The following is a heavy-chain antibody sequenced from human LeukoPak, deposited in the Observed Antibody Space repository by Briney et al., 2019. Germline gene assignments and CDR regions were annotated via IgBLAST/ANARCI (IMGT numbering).Heavy chain of an antibody. CDR1: GFSVRTTY. CDR3: TRSGYRHPYHFDS. Sequence: EGSLRLSCAVSGFSVRTTYMSWVRQSPGKGLEWVSVLYTGGGTDHADSVKGRFTISRDNSKNTLSLQMNSLRVEDTAIYYCTRSGYRHPYHFDSWGQGTLVTVSS. CDR2: LYTGGGT. J-gene: IGHJ4*02. V-gene: IGHV3-53*01. D-gene: IGHD3-22*01.